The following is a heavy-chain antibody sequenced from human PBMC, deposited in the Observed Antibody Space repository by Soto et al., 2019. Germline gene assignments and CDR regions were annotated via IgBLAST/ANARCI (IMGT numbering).Heavy chain of an antibody. CDR2: ISSSSSYI. CDR1: GFTFSSYS. V-gene: IGHV3-21*01. CDR3: AREADPGMDV. J-gene: IGHJ6*02. Sequence: GGSLRLSCAASGFTFSSYSMNWVRQAPGNGLEWVSSISSSSSYIYYADSVKGRFTISRDNAKNSLYLQMNSLRAKDTAVYYCAREADPGMDVWGQGNTVTVSS.